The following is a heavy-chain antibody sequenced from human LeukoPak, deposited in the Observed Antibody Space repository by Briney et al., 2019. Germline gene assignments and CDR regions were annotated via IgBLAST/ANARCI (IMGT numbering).Heavy chain of an antibody. CDR1: GGSISGGGYS. D-gene: IGHD2-15*01. Sequence: KTSQTLSLTCALSGGSISGGGYSWSWIRQPPGSVLEWIGYMYDSGSTYYTQTLKSRVTISVDRPKNQFSLKLRSVTAADRAVYYCARRYCSGGSCYVDSWGQGNLVTVSS. V-gene: IGHV4-30-2*01. CDR3: ARRYCSGGSCYVDS. J-gene: IGHJ4*02. CDR2: MYDSGST.